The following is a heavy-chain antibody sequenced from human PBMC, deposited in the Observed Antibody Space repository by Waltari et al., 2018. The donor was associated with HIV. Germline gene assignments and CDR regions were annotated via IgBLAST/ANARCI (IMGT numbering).Heavy chain of an antibody. CDR2: IAYDGNNK. V-gene: IGHV3-30*18. Sequence: QVQLVESGGGVVQPGRSLRRSCAAPGFPSSTSGMHWVRQAPGKGLEWVAVIAYDGNNKNYADSVKGRFTISRDNSKNTLYLQMNSLRADDTALYYCVKDRGTFTMINEYWGQGTLVTVSS. J-gene: IGHJ4*02. D-gene: IGHD3-22*01. CDR3: VKDRGTFTMINEY. CDR1: GFPSSTSG.